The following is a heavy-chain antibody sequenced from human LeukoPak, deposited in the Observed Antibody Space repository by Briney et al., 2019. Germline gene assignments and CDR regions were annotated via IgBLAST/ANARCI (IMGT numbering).Heavy chain of an antibody. J-gene: IGHJ4*02. CDR2: ISHDGSNK. V-gene: IGHV3-30*18. CDR3: AKGAYYYDGSGYYSYFDY. D-gene: IGHD3-22*01. CDR1: GFTFSSYG. Sequence: PGGSLRLSCAASGFTFSSYGMHWVRQAPGKGLEWVAVISHDGSNKYYADSVKGRFTISRDNSKNTLYLQMNSLRAEDTAVYYCAKGAYYYDGSGYYSYFDYWGQGTLVTVSS.